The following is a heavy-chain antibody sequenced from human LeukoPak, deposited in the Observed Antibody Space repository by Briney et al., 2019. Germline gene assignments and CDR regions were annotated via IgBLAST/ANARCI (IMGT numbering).Heavy chain of an antibody. J-gene: IGHJ4*02. D-gene: IGHD2/OR15-2a*01. V-gene: IGHV3-7*01. CDR1: GFTFRSYW. CDR2: INQEGSRT. Sequence: GGSLRLSCAASGFTFRSYWMSWVRQAPGKGLEWLGHINQEGSRTDHADSVKRRFTISRDNSRNLLYLHMNNLRAEDTAVYYCAKYLSRAFDSWGQGILVSVSS. CDR3: AKYLSRAFDS.